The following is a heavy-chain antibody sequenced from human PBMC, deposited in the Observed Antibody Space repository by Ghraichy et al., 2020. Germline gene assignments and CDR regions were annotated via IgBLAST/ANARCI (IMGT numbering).Heavy chain of an antibody. CDR2: IIPIFGTA. V-gene: IGHV1-69*06. D-gene: IGHD6-6*01. CDR3: ARAPVIAAQESYYYYYGMDV. J-gene: IGHJ6*02. CDR1: GGTFSSYA. Sequence: SVKVSCKASGGTFSSYAISWVRQAPGQGLEWMGGIIPIFGTANYAQKFQGRVTITADKSTSTAYMELSSLRSEDTAVYYCARAPVIAAQESYYYYYGMDVWGQGTTVTVSS.